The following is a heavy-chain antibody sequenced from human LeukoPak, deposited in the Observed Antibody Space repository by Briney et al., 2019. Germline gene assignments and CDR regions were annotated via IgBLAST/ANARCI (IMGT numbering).Heavy chain of an antibody. CDR1: GYTFTNYA. D-gene: IGHD3-3*01. Sequence: SVKVSCKASGYTFTNYAMHWVRQAPGQRLEWMGWINAGNGNTKYSQKFQGRVTITTDTSASTAYMELSSLRSEDTAVYYCTRGTIFGVVSFYYGLDVWGQGTTVTVSS. V-gene: IGHV1-3*01. CDR3: TRGTIFGVVSFYYGLDV. CDR2: INAGNGNT. J-gene: IGHJ6*02.